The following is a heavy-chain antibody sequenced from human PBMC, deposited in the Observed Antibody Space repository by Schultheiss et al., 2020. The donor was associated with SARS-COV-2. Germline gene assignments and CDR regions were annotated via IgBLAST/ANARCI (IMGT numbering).Heavy chain of an antibody. D-gene: IGHD6-19*01. Sequence: SETLSLTCTVSGGSISSYYWSWIRQPPGMGLEWIGYIYYSGSTNYNPSLKSRVTISVDTSKNQFSLKLSSVTAADTAVYYCARFRGWLVYYYYGMDVWGQGTTVTVSS. V-gene: IGHV4-59*12. CDR2: IYYSGST. J-gene: IGHJ6*02. CDR1: GGSISSYY. CDR3: ARFRGWLVYYYYGMDV.